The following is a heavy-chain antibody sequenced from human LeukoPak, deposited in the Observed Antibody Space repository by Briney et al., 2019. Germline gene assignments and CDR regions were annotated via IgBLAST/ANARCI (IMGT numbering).Heavy chain of an antibody. CDR1: GFTVSSNS. CDR3: ARSGGYYMDV. CDR2: IFSST. J-gene: IGHJ6*03. V-gene: IGHV3-53*01. Sequence: PGGSLRLSCTVSGFTVSSNSMSWVRQAPGKGLEWVSFIFSSTHYSDSVKGRFTISRDNSKNTLYLQMNSLRAEDTAVYYCARSGGYYMDVWGKGTTVTVSS.